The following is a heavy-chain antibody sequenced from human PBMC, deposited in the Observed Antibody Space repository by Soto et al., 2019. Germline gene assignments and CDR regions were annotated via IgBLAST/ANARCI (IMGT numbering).Heavy chain of an antibody. Sequence: QVQLVQSGAEVKKPGSSVKVSCKASGGTFSSYAISWVRQAPGQGLEWMGGIIPIFGTANYAQKFQGRVTIPADKSTSTAYMELSSLRSEDTDVYYCARPDMTTEDYYYYYGMDVWGQGTTVTVSS. J-gene: IGHJ6*02. CDR2: IIPIFGTA. CDR3: ARPDMTTEDYYYYYGMDV. D-gene: IGHD4-17*01. V-gene: IGHV1-69*06. CDR1: GGTFSSYA.